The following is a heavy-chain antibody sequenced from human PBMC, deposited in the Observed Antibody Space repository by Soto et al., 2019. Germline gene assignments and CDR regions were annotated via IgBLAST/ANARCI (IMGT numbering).Heavy chain of an antibody. CDR2: IKQDGSEK. J-gene: IGHJ2*01. CDR3: ARSMITFGGVIVIRYFDL. D-gene: IGHD3-16*02. V-gene: IGHV3-7*02. CDR1: GFTFSSYW. Sequence: GGSLRLSCAASGFTFSSYWMNWVRQAPGKGLEWVANIKQDGSEKNYVDSVKGRFTISRDNAKNSLYLQMGSLRAEDVAVYYCARSMITFGGVIVIRYFDLLGRGTLVTVSS.